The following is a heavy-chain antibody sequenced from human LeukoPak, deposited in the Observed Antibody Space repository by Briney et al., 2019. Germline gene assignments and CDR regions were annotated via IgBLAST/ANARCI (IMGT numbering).Heavy chain of an antibody. J-gene: IGHJ4*02. V-gene: IGHV1-69*04. CDR3: ARDLPIAAAGNFDY. Sequence: GSSVKVSCKASGGTFSSDAISWVRQAPGQGLEWMGRIIPIFGIASYAQKFQGRVTITADKSTSTAYMELSSLRSEDTAVYYCARDLPIAAAGNFDYWGQGTLVTVSS. D-gene: IGHD6-13*01. CDR1: GGTFSSDA. CDR2: IIPIFGIA.